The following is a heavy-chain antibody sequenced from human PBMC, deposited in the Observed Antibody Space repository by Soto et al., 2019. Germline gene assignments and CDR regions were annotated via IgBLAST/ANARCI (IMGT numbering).Heavy chain of an antibody. Sequence: PWGSLRLSCLASVFTCSRYWMSWLRQAPGKGLEWVANIKQDGTEIYYVDSVKGRFTISRDNAKNSLYLQMNSLRAEDTAVYYCARDTTITTVDYYGMDVWGQGTTVTVSS. J-gene: IGHJ6*02. CDR3: ARDTTITTVDYYGMDV. CDR2: IKQDGTEI. D-gene: IGHD4-4*01. V-gene: IGHV3-7*03. CDR1: VFTCSRYW.